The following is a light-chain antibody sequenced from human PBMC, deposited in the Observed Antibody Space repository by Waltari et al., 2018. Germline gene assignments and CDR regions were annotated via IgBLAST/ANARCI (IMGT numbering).Light chain of an antibody. CDR3: QKYDSLPIT. J-gene: IGKJ4*01. CDR1: QYVKDN. CDR2: KAS. V-gene: IGKV1-5*03. Sequence: DIQLTQSPSTLPASAGDRVTITCRASQYVKDNMAWIQQKPGKAPKVLIHKASRLESGVPSRFSGSGFGTEFILSISSLQPDDFATYYCQKYDSLPITFGGGTKVEIK.